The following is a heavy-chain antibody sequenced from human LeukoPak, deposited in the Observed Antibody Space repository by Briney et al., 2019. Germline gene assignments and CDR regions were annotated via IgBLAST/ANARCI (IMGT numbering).Heavy chain of an antibody. CDR3: TRESGAFSPFGF. D-gene: IGHD1-26*01. J-gene: IGHJ4*02. CDR1: GGSIMTTNW. Sequence: SETLSLTCDVSGGSIMTTNWWSWVRQPPNKGLEWIGEVHLSGATNYNPSPESRVTMSIDTSKNHLSLELTSVTAADTAMYYCTRESGAFSPFGFWGQGTLVTVSS. V-gene: IGHV4-4*02. CDR2: VHLSGAT.